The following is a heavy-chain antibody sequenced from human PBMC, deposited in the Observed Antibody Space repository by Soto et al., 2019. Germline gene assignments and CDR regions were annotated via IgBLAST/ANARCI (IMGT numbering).Heavy chain of an antibody. D-gene: IGHD6-19*01. J-gene: IGHJ4*02. CDR3: AKTPGMRGWFDW. CDR2: THHSGRT. CDR1: GGSMSSSNW. Sequence: SETLSLTCIVSGGSMSSSNWWNWVRQPPGKGLEWIGETHHSGRTNYNPSLKSRVIISVDESKNHFSLKLSSVTAADTAVYYCAKTPGMRGWFDWWGLGTLVTVSS. V-gene: IGHV4-4*02.